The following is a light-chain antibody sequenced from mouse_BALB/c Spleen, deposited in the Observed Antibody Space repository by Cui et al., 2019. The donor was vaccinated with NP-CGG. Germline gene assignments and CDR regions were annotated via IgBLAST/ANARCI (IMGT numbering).Light chain of an antibody. V-gene: IGLV1*01. CDR2: GTN. J-gene: IGLJ1*01. CDR3: ALWYSNHWV. Sequence: QAVVTQGSAITTSPGETVTLTCRSSTGAVTSSNYANWVQEKPDHLFTGLIGGTNNRVPGVPARFSGSLIGDTAALTITGAQTEDEAIYFCALWYSNHWVFGGGTKLTFL. CDR1: TGAVTSSNY.